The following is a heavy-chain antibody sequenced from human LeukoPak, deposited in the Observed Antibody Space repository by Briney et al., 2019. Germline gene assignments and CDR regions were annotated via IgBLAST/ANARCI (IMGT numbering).Heavy chain of an antibody. D-gene: IGHD6-13*01. CDR1: GFTFSSYG. V-gene: IGHV3-30*18. Sequence: GGSLRLSCAASGFTFSSYGMHWVRQAPGKGLEWMAVISYDGSNKYYADSVKGRFTISRDNSKNTLYLQMNSLRAEDTAVYYCAKDQGYYSSSWIFDYWGQGTLVTVSS. J-gene: IGHJ4*02. CDR2: ISYDGSNK. CDR3: AKDQGYYSSSWIFDY.